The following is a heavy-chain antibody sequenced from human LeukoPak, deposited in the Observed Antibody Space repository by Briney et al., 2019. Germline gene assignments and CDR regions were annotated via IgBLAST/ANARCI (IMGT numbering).Heavy chain of an antibody. Sequence: SETLSLTCTVSGGSITSYYWTWIRQPPGKGLEWIGYIYYNGNTNYNPSLKSRVTISVDTSKNQFSLKLSSVTAADTAVYYCARHLGVTMVRGVVIRDYGMDVWAKGPRSPSP. J-gene: IGHJ6*02. CDR2: IYYNGNT. V-gene: IGHV4-59*08. CDR3: ARHLGVTMVRGVVIRDYGMDV. CDR1: GGSITSYY. D-gene: IGHD3-10*01.